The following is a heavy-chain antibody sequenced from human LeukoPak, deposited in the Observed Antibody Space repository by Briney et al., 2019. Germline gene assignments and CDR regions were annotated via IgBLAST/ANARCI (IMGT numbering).Heavy chain of an antibody. CDR2: INPSGGST. D-gene: IGHD2-2*02. Sequence: ASVKVPCKASGYTFSTYYIHWVRQAPGQGLEWMGIINPSGGSTSYAQKFQGRVTMTRDTSTSTVYMELTSLRSEDTAVFYCARGYMTADYWGQGSLVTVSS. CDR3: ARGYMTADY. CDR1: GYTFSTYY. V-gene: IGHV1-46*01. J-gene: IGHJ4*02.